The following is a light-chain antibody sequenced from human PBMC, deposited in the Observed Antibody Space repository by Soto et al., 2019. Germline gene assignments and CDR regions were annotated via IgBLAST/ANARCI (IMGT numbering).Light chain of an antibody. CDR3: SSDRTTTPVV. CDR1: SSDIGGYTY. Sequence: QSALTQPASVSGSPGQSITISCTGTSSDIGGYTYVSWYQQHPGKAPKLIIYDVTARPSGISDRFSGSKSGNTASLTISGLKNEDEAEDYCSSDRTTTPVVFGGGTKLTVL. J-gene: IGLJ2*01. CDR2: DVT. V-gene: IGLV2-14*03.